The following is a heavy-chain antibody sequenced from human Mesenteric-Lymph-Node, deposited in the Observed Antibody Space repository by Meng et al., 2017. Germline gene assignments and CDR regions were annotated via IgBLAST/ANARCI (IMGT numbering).Heavy chain of an antibody. CDR2: ISPYNGNT. D-gene: IGHD3-10*01. Sequence: ASVKVSCKASGYTFTGYYIHWVRQAPGQGLEWMGWISPYNGNTNYAQKLQGRVTMTTETSTSTAYMELRSLRSDDTAVYYCATGLVYGSGSYYKPRYYYYGMDVWGQGTTVTVSS. CDR1: GYTFTGYY. V-gene: IGHV1-18*04. J-gene: IGHJ6*02. CDR3: ATGLVYGSGSYYKPRYYYYGMDV.